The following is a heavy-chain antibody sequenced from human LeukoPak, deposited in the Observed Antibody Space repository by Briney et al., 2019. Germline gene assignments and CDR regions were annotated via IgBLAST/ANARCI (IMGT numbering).Heavy chain of an antibody. CDR2: ISYDGSNK. CDR3: AKGSGWEMSYYYYYMDV. CDR1: GFTFTNYW. J-gene: IGHJ6*03. D-gene: IGHD1-26*01. Sequence: PGGSLRLSCVASGFTFTNYWMTWVRQAPGKGLEWVAVISYDGSNKYYADSVKGRFTISRDNSKSTLYLQMNSLRAEDTAVYYCAKGSGWEMSYYYYYMDVWGKGTTVTISS. V-gene: IGHV3-30*18.